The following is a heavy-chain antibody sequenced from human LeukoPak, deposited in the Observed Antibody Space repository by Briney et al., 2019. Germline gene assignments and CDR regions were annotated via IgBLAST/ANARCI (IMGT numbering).Heavy chain of an antibody. CDR1: GFTFGGYG. CDR3: TRYNNDHFDY. V-gene: IGHV3-33*01. D-gene: IGHD1-14*01. Sequence: GGSLRLSCAGSGFTFGGYGMHWFRQTPGKGLEWVAVIAYNGSRAFYADSVKGRFTISRDNSKNTMSVQMDDLRAEDTAVYYCTRYNNDHFDYWGQGTLVTVSS. J-gene: IGHJ4*02. CDR2: IAYNGSRA.